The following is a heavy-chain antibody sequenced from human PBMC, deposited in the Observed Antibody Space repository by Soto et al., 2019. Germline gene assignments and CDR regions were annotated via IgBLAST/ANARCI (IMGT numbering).Heavy chain of an antibody. Sequence: QVQLVQSGAEVKKPGASVKVSCKASGYTFTSYGISWVRQAPGQGLEWMGWISAYNGDTNYAQKLQGRVTMTTDTSTSTAYMELRSLRSDDTAVYYCARDYGGYSSSWSGWFDPWGQGTLVTVSS. CDR1: GYTFTSYG. V-gene: IGHV1-18*01. D-gene: IGHD6-13*01. J-gene: IGHJ5*02. CDR2: ISAYNGDT. CDR3: ARDYGGYSSSWSGWFDP.